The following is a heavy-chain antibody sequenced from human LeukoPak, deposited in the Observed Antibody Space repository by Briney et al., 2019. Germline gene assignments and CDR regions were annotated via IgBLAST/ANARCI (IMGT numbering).Heavy chain of an antibody. D-gene: IGHD6-13*01. V-gene: IGHV4-34*01. CDR1: GGSFSGYY. CDR3: ARGKAAAGRGSWFDP. J-gene: IGHJ5*02. CDR2: INHSGST. Sequence: SGTLSLTCAVYGGSFSGYYWSWIRQPPGKGLEWIGEINHSGSTNYNPSLKSRVTISVDTSKNQFSLKLSSVTAADTAAYYCARGKAAAGRGSWFDPWGQGTLVTVSS.